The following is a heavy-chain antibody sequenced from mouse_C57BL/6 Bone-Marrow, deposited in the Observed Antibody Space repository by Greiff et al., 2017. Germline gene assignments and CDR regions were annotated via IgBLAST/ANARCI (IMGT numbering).Heavy chain of an antibody. D-gene: IGHD1-1*01. CDR3: ARAGVGSSWWYVDY. Sequence: QVQLQQSGAELVRPGASVKLSCKASGYTFTSYGISWVKQRTGQGLEWIGEIYPRSGNTYYNEKFKGKATLTADKSSSTAYMQLRSLTSEDSAVYYCARAGVGSSWWYVDYWRGGTTPAVS. CDR2: IYPRSGNT. J-gene: IGHJ2*01. CDR1: GYTFTSYG. V-gene: IGHV1-81*01.